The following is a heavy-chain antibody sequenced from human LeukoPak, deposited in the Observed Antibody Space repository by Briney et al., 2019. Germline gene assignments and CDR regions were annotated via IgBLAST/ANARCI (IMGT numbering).Heavy chain of an antibody. J-gene: IGHJ3*02. CDR3: AKGEGVLRFLEWVFDI. V-gene: IGHV3-30*02. CDR2: IRYDGSNK. Sequence: PGGSLRLSCAASGFTFSSYGMHWVRQAPGKGLEWVAFIRYDGSNKYYADSVKGRFTISRDNSKNTLYLQMNSLRAEDTAVYYCAKGEGVLRFLEWVFDIWGQGTMVTVSS. CDR1: GFTFSSYG. D-gene: IGHD3-3*01.